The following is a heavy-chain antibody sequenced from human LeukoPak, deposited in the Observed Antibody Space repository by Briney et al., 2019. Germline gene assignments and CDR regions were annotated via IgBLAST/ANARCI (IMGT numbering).Heavy chain of an antibody. V-gene: IGHV4-30-4*01. Sequence: PSQTLSLTCTVSGAAISSGGYYWNWIRQPPGKGLEWLGYIYYSRRTSYSPSLKSRLTISVDTSKNQFSLKLSSVTAADTAVYYCARDGYNSGYFDYWGQGTLVTVSS. CDR2: IYYSRRT. D-gene: IGHD5-24*01. CDR1: GAAISSGGYY. J-gene: IGHJ4*02. CDR3: ARDGYNSGYFDY.